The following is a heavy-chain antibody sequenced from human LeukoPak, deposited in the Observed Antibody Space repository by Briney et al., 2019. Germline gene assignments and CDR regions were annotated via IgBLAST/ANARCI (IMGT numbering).Heavy chain of an antibody. V-gene: IGHV3-7*01. D-gene: IGHD4-17*01. CDR2: IKQDGSEK. Sequence: GGSLRLSCAASGFTFSSYWMSWARQAPGKGLEWVANIKQDGSEKYYVDSVKGRFTISRDNAKNSLYLQMNSLRAEDTAVYYCARDAYGDQGAFDIWGQGTMVTVSS. J-gene: IGHJ3*02. CDR1: GFTFSSYW. CDR3: ARDAYGDQGAFDI.